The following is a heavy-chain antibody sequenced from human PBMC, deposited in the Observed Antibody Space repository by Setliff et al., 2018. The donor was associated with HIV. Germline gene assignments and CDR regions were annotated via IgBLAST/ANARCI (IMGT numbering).Heavy chain of an antibody. CDR1: GGTFSSYA. CDR2: IIPIFGTA. D-gene: IGHD2-15*01. J-gene: IGHJ4*02. CDR3: ASARIPTGGVSTSLDF. V-gene: IGHV1-69*05. Sequence: SVKVSCKASGGTFSSYAISWVRQAPGQGLEWMGGIIPIFGTANYADSVKGRCTIPRDNSKSTLYLQLSSLRPEDTAVYYCASARIPTGGVSTSLDFWGLGTLVTVSS.